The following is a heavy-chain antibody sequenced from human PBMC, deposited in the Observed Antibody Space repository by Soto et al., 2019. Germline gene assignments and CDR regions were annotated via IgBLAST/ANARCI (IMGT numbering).Heavy chain of an antibody. CDR2: MNPNSGNT. J-gene: IGHJ4*02. V-gene: IGHV1-8*01. Sequence: QVQLVQSGAEVKKPGASVKVSCKASGYTFTSYDINWVRQATGQGLEWMGWMNPNSGNTGYAQKFQGRVTMTRNNSISTASMALSSLRSEDTAVYYCARSVEWLASFDYWGQGTLVTVSS. CDR3: ARSVEWLASFDY. CDR1: GYTFTSYD. D-gene: IGHD6-19*01.